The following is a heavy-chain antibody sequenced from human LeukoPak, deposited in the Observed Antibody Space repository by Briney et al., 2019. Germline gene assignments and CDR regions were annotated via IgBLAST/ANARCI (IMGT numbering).Heavy chain of an antibody. V-gene: IGHV5-51*01. CDR3: ARQKSRVAPADY. CDR1: GYSFTNYW. D-gene: IGHD2-2*01. Sequence: GESLKISCKGSGYSFTNYWIAWVRQLPGKGLEWMGIIYPADSDTRYSPSFQGQVTISADKSISTAYLQWTSLQASDTAMYYCARQKSRVAPADYWGQGTLVTVSS. J-gene: IGHJ4*02. CDR2: IYPADSDT.